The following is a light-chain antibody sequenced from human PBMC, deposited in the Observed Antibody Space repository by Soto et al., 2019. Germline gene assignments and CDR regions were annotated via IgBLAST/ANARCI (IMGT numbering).Light chain of an antibody. CDR2: EHN. J-gene: IGLJ2*01. Sequence: NFLLTQPHSVSESPGETVTISCTRTTGGIANNDVQWYQLRPGSAPTIVLYEHNQRPSGDPDRFSGSTDGSSNSASLTISGLQTEDEADYSCQSDDSSFVLFGGGSKLTV. CDR3: QSDDSSFVL. V-gene: IGLV6-57*04. CDR1: TGGIANND.